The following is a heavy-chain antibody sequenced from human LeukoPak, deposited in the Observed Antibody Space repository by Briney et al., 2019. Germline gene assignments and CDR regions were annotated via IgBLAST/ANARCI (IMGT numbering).Heavy chain of an antibody. V-gene: IGHV4-61*08. CDR1: GGSISSGGYY. Sequence: SETLSLTCTVSGGSISSGGYYWSWIRQHPGKGLEWIGYIYYSGSTNYNPSLKSRVTISVDTSKNQFSLKLSSVTAADTAVYYCARAVIVVVNRGTYGMDVWGQGTTVTVSS. CDR3: ARAVIVVVNRGTYGMDV. CDR2: IYYSGST. J-gene: IGHJ6*02. D-gene: IGHD3-22*01.